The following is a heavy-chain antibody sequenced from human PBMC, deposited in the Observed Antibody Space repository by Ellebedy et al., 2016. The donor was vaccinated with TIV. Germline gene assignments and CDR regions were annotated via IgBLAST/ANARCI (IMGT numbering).Heavy chain of an antibody. Sequence: PGGSLRLSCAASGFTFSSYWMSWVRQAPGKGLEWVANIKQDGSDKYFVDSVKGRFTISRDNAKNSLYLQMNSLRAEDTAVYYCARDSGYCTSNGCRGDAFDIWGQGTMVTVSS. V-gene: IGHV3-7*01. D-gene: IGHD2-2*01. J-gene: IGHJ3*02. CDR2: IKQDGSDK. CDR3: ARDSGYCTSNGCRGDAFDI. CDR1: GFTFSSYW.